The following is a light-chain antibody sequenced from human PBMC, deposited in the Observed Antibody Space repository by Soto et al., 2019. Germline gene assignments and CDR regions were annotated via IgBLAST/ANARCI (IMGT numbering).Light chain of an antibody. Sequence: QSALTQPRSVSGSPGQSVTISCTGTSSDVGGYNYVSWYQQHPGKASELMIYDVSKRPSGVPDRFSGSKSGNTASLTISGLQAEDEADYYCCSYAGTYTWVFGGGTKVTVL. CDR1: SSDVGGYNY. CDR3: CSYAGTYTWV. V-gene: IGLV2-11*01. J-gene: IGLJ3*02. CDR2: DVS.